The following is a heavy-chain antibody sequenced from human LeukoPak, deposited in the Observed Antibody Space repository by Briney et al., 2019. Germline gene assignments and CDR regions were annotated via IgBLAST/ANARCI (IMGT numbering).Heavy chain of an antibody. J-gene: IGHJ3*02. D-gene: IGHD5-12*01. V-gene: IGHV3-48*03. Sequence: GGSLRLSCAASGFTFSSYEMNWVRQAPGKGREWVSYISSSGSTIYYADSVKGRFTISRDNADNSLYLQMNSLRAEDTAVYYCARHRSGSDAFDIWGQGTMVTVSS. CDR3: ARHRSGSDAFDI. CDR1: GFTFSSYE. CDR2: ISSSGSTI.